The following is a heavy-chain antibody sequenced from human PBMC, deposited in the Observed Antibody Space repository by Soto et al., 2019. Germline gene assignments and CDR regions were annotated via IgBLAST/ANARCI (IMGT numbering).Heavy chain of an antibody. V-gene: IGHV4-39*01. J-gene: IGHJ6*02. CDR3: ARLGGYCSSTSCYGFYGMEV. D-gene: IGHD2-2*01. Sequence: QLQLQESGPGLVKPSETLSLTCTVSGGSISSGPYSWGWIRQPPGEGLEWIGTFYYSESTYYNPSLESRVTISVDTSKNQFPLKVSPVTVADTAVYYCARLGGYCSSTSCYGFYGMEVWGQGTAVTVSS. CDR1: GGSISSGPYS. CDR2: FYYSEST.